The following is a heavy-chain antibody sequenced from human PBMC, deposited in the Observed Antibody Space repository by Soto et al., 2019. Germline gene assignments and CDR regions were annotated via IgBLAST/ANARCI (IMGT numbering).Heavy chain of an antibody. D-gene: IGHD3-3*01. CDR2: INHSGST. CDR1: GGSFSGYY. V-gene: IGHV4-34*01. Sequence: SETLSVTCAVYGGSFSGYYWSWIRQPPGKGLEWIGEINHSGSTNYNPSLKSRVTISVDTSKNQLSLKLSSVTAADTAVYYCARRKGYFGVVYYYYYYGMDVWGQGTTVTVSS. CDR3: ARRKGYFGVVYYYYYYGMDV. J-gene: IGHJ6*02.